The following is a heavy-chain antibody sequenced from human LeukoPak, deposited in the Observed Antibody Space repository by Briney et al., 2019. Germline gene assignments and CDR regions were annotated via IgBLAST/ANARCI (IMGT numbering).Heavy chain of an antibody. CDR3: ARDRYGMDV. J-gene: IGHJ6*02. CDR2: ISYDGSNK. V-gene: IGHV3-30-3*01. CDR1: GFTFSSYA. Sequence: GRSLRLSCAASGFTFSSYAMHWVRQAPGKGLEWVAVISYDGSNKYYADSVKGRFTISRDNSKNTLYLQMNSLRAEDTAVYYCARDRYGMDVWGQGTTVTVS.